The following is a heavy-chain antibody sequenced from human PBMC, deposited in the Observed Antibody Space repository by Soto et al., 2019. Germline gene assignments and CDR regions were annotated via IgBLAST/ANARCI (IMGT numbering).Heavy chain of an antibody. J-gene: IGHJ6*02. CDR2: IIPIFGTA. Sequence: SVKVSCKASGGTFSSYAISWVRQAPGQGLEWMGGIIPIFGTANYAQKFQGRVTITADESTSTAYMELSSLRSEDTAVYYCARGPDIVVVPAAIPAHIGQLLPKPDYYYYGMGVWGQGTTVTVSS. V-gene: IGHV1-69*13. D-gene: IGHD2-2*01. CDR1: GGTFSSYA. CDR3: ARGPDIVVVPAAIPAHIGQLLPKPDYYYYGMGV.